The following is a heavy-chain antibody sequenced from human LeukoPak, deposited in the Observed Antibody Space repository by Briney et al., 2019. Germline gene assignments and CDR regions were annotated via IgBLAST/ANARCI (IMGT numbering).Heavy chain of an antibody. Sequence: GGSLRLSCAASGFTFSSYAMHWVRQAPGKGLEWVAVISYDGSNKYYADSVKGRFAISRDNSKNTLYLQMNSLRAEDTAVYYCARAPAAIDAFDIWGQGTMVTVSS. D-gene: IGHD2-2*01. CDR3: ARAPAAIDAFDI. J-gene: IGHJ3*02. CDR2: ISYDGSNK. CDR1: GFTFSSYA. V-gene: IGHV3-30*09.